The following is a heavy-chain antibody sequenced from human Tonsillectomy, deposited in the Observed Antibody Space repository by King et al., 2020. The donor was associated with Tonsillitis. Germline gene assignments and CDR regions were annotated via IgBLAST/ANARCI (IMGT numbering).Heavy chain of an antibody. CDR2: ISPYNGNR. V-gene: IGHV1-18*01. CDR1: GYSFISHG. Sequence: VQLVESGPEVKKPGASVKVSCKASGYSFISHGISWVRQAPGQGLEWMGWISPYNGNRNYAQKLQGRVTMTTDTSTTTAYMELRSLRSDDTAVYYCVRSMLRGARSWFDPWGQGTRVTVSS. D-gene: IGHD3-10*01. J-gene: IGHJ5*02. CDR3: VRSMLRGARSWFDP.